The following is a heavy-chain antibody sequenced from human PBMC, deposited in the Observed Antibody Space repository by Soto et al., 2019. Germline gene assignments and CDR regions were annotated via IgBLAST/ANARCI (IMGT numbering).Heavy chain of an antibody. CDR2: ISSGATTI. CDR1: GFTFSTYG. J-gene: IGHJ4*02. V-gene: IGHV3-48*02. D-gene: IGHD3-16*01. CDR3: VRVGAAEY. Sequence: EVQLVESGGALVQPGGSLRLSCVVSGFTFSTYGMTWVRQAPGKGLEWVSYISSGATTIFYADSVKGRFTISRDDAKSSRHLQMTSLRDEDTAAYYCVRVGAAEYWGQGTLVTVSS.